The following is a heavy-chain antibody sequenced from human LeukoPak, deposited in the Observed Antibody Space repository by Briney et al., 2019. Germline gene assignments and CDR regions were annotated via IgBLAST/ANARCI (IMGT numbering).Heavy chain of an antibody. J-gene: IGHJ3*02. CDR1: GFTFSDHY. CDR3: ARADSTDGFDI. CDR2: IGSSGTTV. V-gene: IGHV3-11*04. D-gene: IGHD3/OR15-3a*01. Sequence: GGSLRLSCAASGFTFSDHYMTWIRQAPGKGLEWVSYIGSSGTTVYCADSVKGRFTISRDNANSSLYLEMSSLRADDSALYYCARADSTDGFDIWGHGTMVTVSS.